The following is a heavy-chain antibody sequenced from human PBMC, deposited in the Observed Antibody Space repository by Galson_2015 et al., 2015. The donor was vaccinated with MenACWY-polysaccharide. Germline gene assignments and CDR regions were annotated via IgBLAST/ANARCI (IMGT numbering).Heavy chain of an antibody. V-gene: IGHV3-30-3*01. CDR1: GFTFSSYA. Sequence: SLRLSCAASGFTFSSYAMHWVRQAPGKGLEWVAVISYDGSNKYYADSVKGRFTISRDNSKNTLYLQMNSLRAEDTAVYYCTLSSGPWGYFDYWGQGTLVTVSS. J-gene: IGHJ4*02. CDR3: TLSSGPWGYFDY. D-gene: IGHD3-22*01. CDR2: ISYDGSNK.